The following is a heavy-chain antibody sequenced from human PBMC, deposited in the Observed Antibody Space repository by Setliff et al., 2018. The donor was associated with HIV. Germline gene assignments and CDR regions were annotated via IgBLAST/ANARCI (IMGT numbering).Heavy chain of an antibody. CDR1: GGSISSGGYS. Sequence: SETLSLTCAVSGGSISSGGYSWTWIRQPPGKGLEWIAYIFHSGRIYYNPTLKSRVTMSVDRSKNHLSLNVTSVTAADTAIYYCARWPGRAPDYWGQGTLVTVSS. J-gene: IGHJ4*02. CDR3: ARWPGRAPDY. V-gene: IGHV4-30-2*01. CDR2: IFHSGRI. D-gene: IGHD3-10*01.